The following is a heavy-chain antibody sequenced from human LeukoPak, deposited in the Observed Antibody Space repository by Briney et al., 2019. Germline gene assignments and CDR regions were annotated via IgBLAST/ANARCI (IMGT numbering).Heavy chain of an antibody. D-gene: IGHD5-18*01. CDR1: GGSISSYY. V-gene: IGHV4-59*01. Sequence: SETLSLTCTVSGGSISSYYWSWIRQPPGKGLEWIGYIYYRGSTNYNPSLKTRVTISVDTSKRQFSLKLTSVTAADTAVYYCARDHGYSYGYYYGMDVWGQGTTVTVSS. J-gene: IGHJ6*02. CDR2: IYYRGST. CDR3: ARDHGYSYGYYYGMDV.